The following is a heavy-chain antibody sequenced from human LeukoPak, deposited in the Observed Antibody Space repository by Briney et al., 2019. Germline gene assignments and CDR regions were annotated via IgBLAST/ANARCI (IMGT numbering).Heavy chain of an antibody. J-gene: IGHJ3*02. Sequence: PSETLSLTCAVYGGSFSGYYWNWIRQPPGKGLEWIGEIKHSGSTNYNPSLKSRVTISVDTSKNQFSLKLSSVTAADTAVYYCARAFSDYVWGSYRSDAFDIWGQGTMVTVSS. V-gene: IGHV4-34*01. CDR2: IKHSGST. CDR3: ARAFSDYVWGSYRSDAFDI. D-gene: IGHD3-16*02. CDR1: GGSFSGYY.